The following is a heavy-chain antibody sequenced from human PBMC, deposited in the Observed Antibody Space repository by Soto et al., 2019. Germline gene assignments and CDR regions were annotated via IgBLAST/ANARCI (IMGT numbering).Heavy chain of an antibody. D-gene: IGHD5-18*01. CDR1: GGSISSYY. V-gene: IGHV4-59*01. CDR3: ARVDTAMVTSFDP. J-gene: IGHJ5*02. CDR2: IYYSGST. Sequence: QVQLKESGPGLVKPSETLSLTCTVSGGSISSYYWSWIRQPPGKGLEWIGYIYYSGSTNYNPSLKSRVTISVDTSKNQFSLKLSSVTAADTAVYYCARVDTAMVTSFDPWGQGTLVTVSS.